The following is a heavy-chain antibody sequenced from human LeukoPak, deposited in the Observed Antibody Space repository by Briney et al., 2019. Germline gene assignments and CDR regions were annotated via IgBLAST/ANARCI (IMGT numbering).Heavy chain of an antibody. Sequence: GASVKVSCKASGYTFTSYGLSWVRQAPGQGLEWMGWISAYNGNPNYAQKLQDRVTMTTDTYTNTAYMELRSLRSDDTAVYYCAGSLGYCTSNVCYLKYWGQGTLVTVSS. D-gene: IGHD2-8*01. CDR1: GYTFTSYG. V-gene: IGHV1-18*01. CDR2: ISAYNGNP. CDR3: AGSLGYCTSNVCYLKY. J-gene: IGHJ4*02.